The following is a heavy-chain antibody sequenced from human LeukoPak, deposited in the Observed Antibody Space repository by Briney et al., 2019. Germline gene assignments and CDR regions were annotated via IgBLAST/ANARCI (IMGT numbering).Heavy chain of an antibody. CDR3: AAAYFGVDQFYYGMDI. D-gene: IGHD3-3*01. CDR2: ISGDGGST. V-gene: IGHV3-23*01. Sequence: GGSLRLSCAASGFTFSSYDMTWVRQAPGKGLEWVSAISGDGGSTYYADSVKGRFTISRDSSRNTLYLQMNSLRVEDTAVYYCAAAYFGVDQFYYGMDIWGQGTTVTVSS. J-gene: IGHJ6*02. CDR1: GFTFSSYD.